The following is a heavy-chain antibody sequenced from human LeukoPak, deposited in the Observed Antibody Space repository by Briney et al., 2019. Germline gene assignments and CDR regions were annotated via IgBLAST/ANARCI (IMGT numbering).Heavy chain of an antibody. CDR2: MNPNSGNT. V-gene: IGHV1-8*01. CDR3: ARGLSVRNYDSSGYSYDH. D-gene: IGHD3-22*01. Sequence: DSVKVSCKASGYTFTSYDIIWVRQAPGHGLEWMGWMNPNSGNTGYAQKFQGRVTMTRNTSISTAYLELSSLRSEDTAVYYCARGLSVRNYDSSGYSYDHWGQGTLVTVSS. J-gene: IGHJ4*02. CDR1: GYTFTSYD.